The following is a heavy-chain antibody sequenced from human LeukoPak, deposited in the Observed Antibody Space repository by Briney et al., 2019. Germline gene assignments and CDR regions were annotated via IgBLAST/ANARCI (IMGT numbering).Heavy chain of an antibody. CDR3: ATGTGTHNWFDP. V-gene: IGHV3-21*01. J-gene: IGHJ5*02. D-gene: IGHD1-1*01. Sequence: RGSLRLSCAPSGFTFSNAWMSWVREAPGKGLEWVSSISSSSSYIYYADSVKGRFTISRDNAKNSLYLQMNSLRAEDTAVYYCATGTGTHNWFDPWGQGTLVTVSS. CDR2: ISSSSSYI. CDR1: GFTFSNAW.